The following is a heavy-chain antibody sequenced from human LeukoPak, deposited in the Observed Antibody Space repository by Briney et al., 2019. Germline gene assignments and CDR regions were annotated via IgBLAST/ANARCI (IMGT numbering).Heavy chain of an antibody. CDR3: ARGTEHLDY. CDR1: GFTFTSYS. J-gene: IGHJ4*02. V-gene: IGHV3-48*01. Sequence: GGSLRLSCAASGFTFTSYSMNWVRQAPGKGLQWISYISGSSGTIYYADSVKGRFTISRDNAKNSLSLQMNSLRAEDTAVYFCARGTEHLDYCGQGTLVTVSS. D-gene: IGHD3/OR15-3a*01. CDR2: ISGSSGTI.